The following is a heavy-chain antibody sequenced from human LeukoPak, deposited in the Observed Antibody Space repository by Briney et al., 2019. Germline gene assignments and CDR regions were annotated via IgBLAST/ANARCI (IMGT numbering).Heavy chain of an antibody. D-gene: IGHD5-12*01. J-gene: IGHJ6*03. V-gene: IGHV4-59*01. CDR1: GGSISSYY. Sequence: SETQSLTCTVSGGSISSYYWSWIRQPPGKGLEWIGYIYYSGSTNYNPSLKSRVTISVDTSKNQFSLKLSSVTAADTAVYYCARDRSGYNDYYYYMDVWGKGTTVTVSS. CDR2: IYYSGST. CDR3: ARDRSGYNDYYYYMDV.